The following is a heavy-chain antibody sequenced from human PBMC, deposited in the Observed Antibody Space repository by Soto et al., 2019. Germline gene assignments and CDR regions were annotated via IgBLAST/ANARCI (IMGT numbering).Heavy chain of an antibody. CDR2: IYHSGST. CDR1: GSSLSSSNW. CDR3: ARASVRFCDPYGMGG. V-gene: IGHV4-4*02. Sequence: SQTLSLPCALCGSSLSSSNWWSWVRQPPGKRLEWIGVIYHSGSTNCSPSLWSRGTRSVDKPTIQSSMNLSSGSGADTALYYCARASVRFCDPYGMGGMGQVTRVTV. J-gene: IGHJ6*02. D-gene: IGHD4-17*01.